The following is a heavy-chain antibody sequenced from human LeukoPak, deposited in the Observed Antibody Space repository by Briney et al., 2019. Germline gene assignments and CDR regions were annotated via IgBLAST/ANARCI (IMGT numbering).Heavy chain of an antibody. V-gene: IGHV3-23*01. CDR2: ISGSGGST. J-gene: IGHJ4*02. D-gene: IGHD4-23*01. CDR1: GFTFTNYA. CDR3: AREDGGNYFDY. Sequence: GGSLRLSCAASGFTFTNYAMTWVRQAPGKGLEWVSAISGSGGSTYYADSVKGRFTISRDNSKNTLYLQMNSLRAEDTAVYYCAREDGGNYFDYWGQGTLVTVSS.